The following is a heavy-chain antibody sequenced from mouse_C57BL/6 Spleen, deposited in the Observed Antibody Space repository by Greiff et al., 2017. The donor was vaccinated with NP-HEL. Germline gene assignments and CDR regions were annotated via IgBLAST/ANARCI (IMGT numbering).Heavy chain of an antibody. D-gene: IGHD2-13*01. V-gene: IGHV3-8*01. Sequence: DVMLVESGPGLAKPSQTLSLTCSVTGYSITSDYWNWIRQFPGNKLEYMGYISYSGSTYYNPSLKSRISITRDTAKNQYYLQLNSVTTEDTATYYCARYDSGVFDYWGQGTTLTVSS. CDR2: ISYSGST. J-gene: IGHJ2*01. CDR3: ARYDSGVFDY. CDR1: GYSITSDY.